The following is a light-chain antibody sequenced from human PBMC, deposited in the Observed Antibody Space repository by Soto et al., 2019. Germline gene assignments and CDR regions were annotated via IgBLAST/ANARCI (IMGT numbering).Light chain of an antibody. J-gene: IGKJ3*01. CDR2: DAS. Sequence: DIQMTQSPSSLSASVGDRVTITCQASKDISNYLNWYQQKPGKAPRLLIYDASNLETGVTSKFSGSGCGSDFTFTISSRQPEDIATDYCQHERNRPIPTFGPGTKVEIK. CDR3: QHERNRPIPT. V-gene: IGKV1-33*01. CDR1: KDISNY.